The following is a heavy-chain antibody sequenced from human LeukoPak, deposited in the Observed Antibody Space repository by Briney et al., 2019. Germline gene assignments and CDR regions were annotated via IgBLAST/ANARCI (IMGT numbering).Heavy chain of an antibody. J-gene: IGHJ4*02. V-gene: IGHV3-15*01. CDR3: TTGVSYSNWGLFDY. D-gene: IGHD4-11*01. CDR2: IKSKTDGGTT. Sequence: GGSLRPPCAASGFTFSNAWMTWVRQAPGKGLEWVARIKSKTDGGTTDYAAPVKGGFTISRDDSKNTLYLQMNSLKTEDTAVYYCTTGVSYSNWGLFDYWGQGTLVTVSS. CDR1: GFTFSNAW.